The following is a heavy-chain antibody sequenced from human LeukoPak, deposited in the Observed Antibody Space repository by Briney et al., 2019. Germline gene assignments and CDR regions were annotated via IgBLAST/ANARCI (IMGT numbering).Heavy chain of an antibody. V-gene: IGHV4-59*01. Sequence: PSETLSLTCTVSGGSISNYYWNWIRQPPGKGLEWIGYVYYSGSTNYNPSLKSRVTISVDTSKSQFSLKVSSVTAADTAVYYCARDSGDYGIDYWGQGTLVTVSS. D-gene: IGHD3-16*01. CDR3: ARDSGDYGIDY. CDR1: GGSISNYY. J-gene: IGHJ4*02. CDR2: VYYSGST.